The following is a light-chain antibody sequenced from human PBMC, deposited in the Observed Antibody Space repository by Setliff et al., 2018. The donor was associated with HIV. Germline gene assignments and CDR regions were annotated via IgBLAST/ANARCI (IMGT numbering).Light chain of an antibody. J-gene: IGLJ1*01. CDR2: EVT. CDR1: SSDIGGNTY. CDR3: SSKSSSPSTLFV. Sequence: QSALTQPASVSGSPGQSFTISCTGTSSDIGGNTYVSWFQHHPGKAPKLLIFEVTNRLSGVSHRFSGSKSGNTASLTISGLQTEDEADYYCSSKSSSPSTLFVFGTGTKVTVL. V-gene: IGLV2-14*01.